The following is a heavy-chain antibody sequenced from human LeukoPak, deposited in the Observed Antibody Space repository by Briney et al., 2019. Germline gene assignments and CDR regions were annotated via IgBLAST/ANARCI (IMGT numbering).Heavy chain of an antibody. CDR1: GFTFRRYD. CDR2: ISGNGDST. Sequence: PGGSLRLSCAASGFTFRRYDMSWVRQAPGKGLEWVSAISGNGDSTYYVGSVKGRFTISRDNSKNTLYLQMNSLRAEDTAVYYCARHAEYCSSTSCYAGYYYYGMDVWGQGTTVTVSS. D-gene: IGHD2-2*01. CDR3: ARHAEYCSSTSCYAGYYYYGMDV. J-gene: IGHJ6*02. V-gene: IGHV3-23*01.